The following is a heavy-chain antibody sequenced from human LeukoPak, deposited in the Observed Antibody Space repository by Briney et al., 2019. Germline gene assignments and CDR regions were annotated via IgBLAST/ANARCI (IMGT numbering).Heavy chain of an antibody. CDR1: GFTFSSYA. V-gene: IGHV3-23*01. D-gene: IGHD3-22*01. Sequence: GGSLRLSCAASGFTFSSYAMSWVRQAPGKGLEWVSAISGSGGSTSYADSVKGRFTISRDNAKNTLYLQMNSLRAEDTAVYYCARNSGYYAFDIWGQGTMVTVSP. CDR2: ISGSGGST. J-gene: IGHJ3*02. CDR3: ARNSGYYAFDI.